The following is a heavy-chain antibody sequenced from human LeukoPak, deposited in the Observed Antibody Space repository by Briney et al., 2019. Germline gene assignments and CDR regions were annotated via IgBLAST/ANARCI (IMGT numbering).Heavy chain of an antibody. CDR2: IYDSGST. Sequence: GGSLRLSCAASGFTVRTNYMSWVRQAPGKGLEWVSVIYDSGSTYYADSVKGRFTISRDNSKNTLHLQMNSLRAEDTAVYYCAREDSGYGYAFDIWGQGTMVAVSS. CDR3: AREDSGYGYAFDI. J-gene: IGHJ3*02. V-gene: IGHV3-53*01. CDR1: GFTVRTNY. D-gene: IGHD5-12*01.